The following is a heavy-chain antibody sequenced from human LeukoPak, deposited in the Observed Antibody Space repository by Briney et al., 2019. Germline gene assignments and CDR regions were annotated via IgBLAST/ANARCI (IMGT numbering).Heavy chain of an antibody. Sequence: PSETLSLTCTVFGGSISSSSYYWGWIRQPPGKGLEWIGSIYYSGSTYYNPSLKSRVTISVDTSKNQFSLKLSSVTAADTAVYYCARIPYYYYYMDVWGKGTTVTVSS. CDR2: IYYSGST. J-gene: IGHJ6*03. CDR3: ARIPYYYYYMDV. V-gene: IGHV4-39*07. CDR1: GGSISSSSYY.